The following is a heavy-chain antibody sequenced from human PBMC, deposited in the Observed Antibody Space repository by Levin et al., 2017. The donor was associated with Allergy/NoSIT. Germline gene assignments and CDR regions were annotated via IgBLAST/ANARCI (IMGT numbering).Heavy chain of an antibody. CDR1: GFTFSNVW. CDR3: VAAAGGY. V-gene: IGHV3-15*05. J-gene: IGHJ4*02. D-gene: IGHD6-13*01. CDR2: IKSITDGGTT. Sequence: SCAASGFTFSNVWVNWVRQAPGKGLEWVGRIKSITDGGTTDYAAPVKGRFIISRDDSKNTLYLHLNSLITEDTAVYYCVAAAGGYWGQGTRVTVSS.